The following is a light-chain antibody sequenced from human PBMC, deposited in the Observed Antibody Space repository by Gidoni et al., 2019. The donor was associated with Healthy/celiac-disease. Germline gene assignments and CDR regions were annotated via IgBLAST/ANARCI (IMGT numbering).Light chain of an antibody. CDR2: RDS. CDR1: NIGSKN. CDR3: QVGDSSTGV. Sequence: SSALTQPLSVSVALGQTDRITCGGNNIGSKNVHWYQQKPGQTPVLGIDRDSNRPSGIHDRFSGTNAGNTATLTISRAQAGDEADYYCQVGDSSTGVFGGGTKLTVL. V-gene: IGLV3-9*01. J-gene: IGLJ2*01.